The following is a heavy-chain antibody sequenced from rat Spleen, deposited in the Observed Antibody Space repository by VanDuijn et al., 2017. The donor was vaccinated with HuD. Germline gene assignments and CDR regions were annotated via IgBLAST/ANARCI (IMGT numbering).Heavy chain of an antibody. J-gene: IGHJ4*01. V-gene: IGHV4-2*01. CDR2: IIKDSSTR. D-gene: IGHD5-1*01. CDR1: GFTFNDYW. CDR3: TTDRPGALMEA. Sequence: EVKLVESGGGLVQPGRSLKLSCAASGFTFNDYWMGWVRQAPGKGLEWIGQIIKDSSTRKYSPSLKEKFTISRDNAQNTLYLQMSKLGSEDTANYYWTTDRPGALMEAWGQGASVTVSS.